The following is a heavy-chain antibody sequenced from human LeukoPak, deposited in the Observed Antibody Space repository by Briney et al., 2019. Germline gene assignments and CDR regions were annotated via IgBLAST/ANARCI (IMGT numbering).Heavy chain of an antibody. Sequence: GGSLRLSCTASGFRFGGYSIRWVRQAPGKGLEWLSYISVSGTIHADSVMGRVTVSRDNAKNSLYLQMNSLRAEDTAVYYCARIRGSTLAISYMDVWGKGTTVTVSS. J-gene: IGHJ6*03. CDR2: ISVSGT. V-gene: IGHV3-48*04. CDR3: ARIRGSTLAISYMDV. CDR1: GFRFGGYS. D-gene: IGHD2-21*01.